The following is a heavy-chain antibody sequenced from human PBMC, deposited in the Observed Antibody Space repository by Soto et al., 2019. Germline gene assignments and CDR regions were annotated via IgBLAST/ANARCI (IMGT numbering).Heavy chain of an antibody. J-gene: IGHJ4*02. D-gene: IGHD1-1*01. V-gene: IGHV3-30*18. CDR2: TSYDGNNE. Sequence: LRLSCAASGFTFSNYAMHWVRQAPGKGLEWVALTSYDGNNEYYTDSVKGRFTISRDNSKNKLFLQMNSPRPEDKAVYYCAKDKGVFNWATYYFDYWGQGDLVTVSS. CDR1: GFTFSNYA. CDR3: AKDKGVFNWATYYFDY.